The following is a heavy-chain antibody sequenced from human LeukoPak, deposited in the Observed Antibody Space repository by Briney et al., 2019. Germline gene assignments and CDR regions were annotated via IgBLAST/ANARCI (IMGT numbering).Heavy chain of an antibody. Sequence: PSETLSLTCTVSGGSISSYYWSWIRQPPGKGLEWIGYIYYSGSTNYNPSLKSRVTISVDTSKNQFSLKLSSVTAADTAVYYCARSGSRDGYNNWGQGTMVTVSS. CDR1: GGSISSYY. V-gene: IGHV4-59*08. CDR2: IYYSGST. CDR3: ARSGSRDGYNN. J-gene: IGHJ3*02. D-gene: IGHD5-24*01.